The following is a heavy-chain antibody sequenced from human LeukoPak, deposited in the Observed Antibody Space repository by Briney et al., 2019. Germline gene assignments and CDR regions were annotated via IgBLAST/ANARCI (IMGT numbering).Heavy chain of an antibody. D-gene: IGHD3-9*01. CDR1: GFTFSSYA. CDR3: AKDLIRSVVARGVDILTGYYIGFDY. V-gene: IGHV3-23*01. J-gene: IGHJ4*02. Sequence: PGGSLRLSCAASGFTFSSYAMSWVRQAPGKGLEWVSAISGSGGSTYYADSVKGRFTISRDNSKNTLYLQMNSLRAEDTAVYYCAKDLIRSVVARGVDILTGYYIGFDYWGQGTLVTVSS. CDR2: ISGSGGST.